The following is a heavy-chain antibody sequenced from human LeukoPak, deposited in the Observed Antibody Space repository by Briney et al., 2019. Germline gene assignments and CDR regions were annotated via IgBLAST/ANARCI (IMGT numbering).Heavy chain of an antibody. J-gene: IGHJ4*02. Sequence: SETLSLTCTVSGSSISSSSYYWGWIRQPPGKGLEWIGSIYYSGSTYYNPSLKSRVTISVDTSKNQFSLKLSSVTAADTAVYYCARVPYYDSSGYYYGSVGFDYWGQGTLVTVSS. D-gene: IGHD3-22*01. CDR2: IYYSGST. CDR1: GSSISSSSYY. V-gene: IGHV4-39*01. CDR3: ARVPYYDSSGYYYGSVGFDY.